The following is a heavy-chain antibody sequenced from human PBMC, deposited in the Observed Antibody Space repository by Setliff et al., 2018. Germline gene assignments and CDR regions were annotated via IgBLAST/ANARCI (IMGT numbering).Heavy chain of an antibody. D-gene: IGHD6-19*01. CDR3: ARVAQVAGTRNGWSYFFYYMDV. Sequence: PGGSLRLSCVASGFTFSTYSMNWVRQAPGKGLEWVSSISSSSSYIYYADSVKGRFTISRDNAKNSLHLQMNGLRAEDTAVYYCARVAQVAGTRNGWSYFFYYMDVWGKGTTVTVSS. J-gene: IGHJ6*03. V-gene: IGHV3-21*06. CDR1: GFTFSTYS. CDR2: ISSSSSYI.